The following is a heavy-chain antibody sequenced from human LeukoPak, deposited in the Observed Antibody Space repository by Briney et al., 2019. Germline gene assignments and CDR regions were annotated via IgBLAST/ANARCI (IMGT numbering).Heavy chain of an antibody. D-gene: IGHD6-13*01. Sequence: GGSLRLSCAASGFTFSSYSMNWVRQAPGKGLEWVSSISSSSSYIYYADSVKGRFTISRGNAKNSLYLQMNSLRAEDTAVYYCARDSGYSSSGSNAWGQGTLVTVSS. V-gene: IGHV3-21*01. J-gene: IGHJ4*02. CDR3: ARDSGYSSSGSNA. CDR1: GFTFSSYS. CDR2: ISSSSSYI.